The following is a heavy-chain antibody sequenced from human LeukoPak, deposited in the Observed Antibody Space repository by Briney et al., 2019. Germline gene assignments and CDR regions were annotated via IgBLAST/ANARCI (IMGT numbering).Heavy chain of an antibody. D-gene: IGHD1-26*01. V-gene: IGHV1-69*13. CDR2: IIPVFGTA. J-gene: IGHJ4*02. CDR3: ARALVGANDY. CDR1: GYTFTSYG. Sequence: ASVKVSCKASGYTFTSYGISWVRQAPGQGLEWMGGIIPVFGTANYAQKFQGRVTITADESTSTAYMELSSLRSEDTAVYYCARALVGANDYWGQGTLVTVSS.